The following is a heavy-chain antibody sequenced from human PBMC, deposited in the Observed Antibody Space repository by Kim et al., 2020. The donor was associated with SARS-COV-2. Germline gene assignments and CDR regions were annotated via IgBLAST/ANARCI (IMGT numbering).Heavy chain of an antibody. CDR1: GFTFSSYG. Sequence: GGSLRLSCAASGFTFSSYGMHWVRQAPGKGLEWVAVIWYDGSNKYYADSVKGRFTISRDNSKNTLYLQMNSLRAEDTAVYYCARDILRGQWDGGPIDYWGQGTLVTVSS. V-gene: IGHV3-33*01. J-gene: IGHJ4*02. CDR2: IWYDGSNK. CDR3: ARDILRGQWDGGPIDY. D-gene: IGHD1-26*01.